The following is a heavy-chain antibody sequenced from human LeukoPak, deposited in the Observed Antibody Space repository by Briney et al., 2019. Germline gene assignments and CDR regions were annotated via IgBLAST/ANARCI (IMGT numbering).Heavy chain of an antibody. CDR3: ASELWFGELSPGY. Sequence: GGSLRLSCAASGFTFSRYSMNWVRQAPGKGLEWVSSISSSSSYIYYADSVKGRFTISRDNAKNSLYLQMNSLRAEDTAVYYCASELWFGELSPGYWGQGTLVTVSS. D-gene: IGHD3-10*01. V-gene: IGHV3-21*01. CDR2: ISSSSSYI. J-gene: IGHJ4*02. CDR1: GFTFSRYS.